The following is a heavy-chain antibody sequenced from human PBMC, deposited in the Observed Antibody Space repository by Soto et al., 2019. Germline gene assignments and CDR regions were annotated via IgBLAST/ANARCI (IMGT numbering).Heavy chain of an antibody. V-gene: IGHV4-34*01. CDR1: GGSFSGYY. D-gene: IGHD3-16*01. Sequence: QVQLQQWGAGLLKPSETLSLTCAVYGGSFSGYYWSWIRQPPGKGLEWIGENNHSGSTNYNPSLKSRVTISVDTSKNQFSLKLSSVTAADTAVYYCARVEPGGGAFDIWGQGTMVTVSS. CDR3: ARVEPGGGAFDI. CDR2: NNHSGST. J-gene: IGHJ3*02.